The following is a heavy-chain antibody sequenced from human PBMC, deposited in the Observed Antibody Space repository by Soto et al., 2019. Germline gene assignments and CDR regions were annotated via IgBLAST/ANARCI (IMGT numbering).Heavy chain of an antibody. D-gene: IGHD2-2*01. J-gene: IGHJ5*02. CDR2: ISGSGGST. Sequence: PWGALRLSCAASGFTFSSYAMSWVRQAPGKGLEWVSAISGSGGSTYYADSVKGRFTISRDNSKNTLYLQMNSLRAEDTAVYYCAKDRERYQLWSGFDPWGQGTLVTVSS. CDR3: AKDRERYQLWSGFDP. CDR1: GFTFSSYA. V-gene: IGHV3-23*01.